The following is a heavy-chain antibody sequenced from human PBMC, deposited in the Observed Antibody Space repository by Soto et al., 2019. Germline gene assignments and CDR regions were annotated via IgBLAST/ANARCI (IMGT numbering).Heavy chain of an antibody. CDR3: AHTMAPRIFDS. CDR2: IYWDDDT. V-gene: IGHV2-5*02. CDR1: GFSLITDGVG. J-gene: IGHJ4*02. Sequence: QITLKEAGPTLVKPTQTLTLTCSFSGFSLITDGVGVGWIRQPPGKALEWLALIYWDDDTGYSTSLRSRLTITKDTSRYQVVLTMTNMDPADTATYYCAHTMAPRIFDSWGQGTLVTVSS.